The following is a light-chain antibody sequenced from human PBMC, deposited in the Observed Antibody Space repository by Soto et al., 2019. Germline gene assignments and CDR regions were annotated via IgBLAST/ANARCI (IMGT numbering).Light chain of an antibody. CDR2: DAS. CDR1: HSVSRY. V-gene: IGKV3-11*01. Sequence: EIVLTQSPATLSLSPGQRATLSCRASHSVSRYLAWYQQKPGQAPRLLIYDASNRATGTPARFSGGGSGTDFTLTISSLEPEDFAVYYCQQRRNWPPITFGQGTRLEIK. J-gene: IGKJ5*01. CDR3: QQRRNWPPIT.